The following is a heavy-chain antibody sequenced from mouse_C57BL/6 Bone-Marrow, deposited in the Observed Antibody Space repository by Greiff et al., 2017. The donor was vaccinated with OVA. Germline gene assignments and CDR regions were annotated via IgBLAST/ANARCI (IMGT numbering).Heavy chain of an antibody. V-gene: IGHV6-3*01. CDR3: TGGLSYYDYGGVFDY. Sequence: GGSMKLSCVASGFTFSNYWMNWVRQSPEKGLEWVAQIRLKSDNYATHYAESVKGRFTISRDDSKSSVYLQMNNLRAEDTGIYYCTGGLSYYDYGGVFDYWGQGTTLTVSS. CDR1: GFTFSNYW. D-gene: IGHD2-4*01. J-gene: IGHJ2*01. CDR2: IRLKSDNYAT.